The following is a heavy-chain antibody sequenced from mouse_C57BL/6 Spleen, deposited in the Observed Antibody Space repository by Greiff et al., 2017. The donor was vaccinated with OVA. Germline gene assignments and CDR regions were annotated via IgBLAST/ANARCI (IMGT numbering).Heavy chain of an antibody. Sequence: VHLQQSGAELARPGASVKLSCKASGYTFTSYGISWVKQRTGQGLEWIGEIYPRSGNTYYNEKFKGKATLTADKSSSTAYMELRSLTSEDSAVYFCAYYGSSYYFDYWGQGTTLAVSS. J-gene: IGHJ2*01. V-gene: IGHV1-81*01. D-gene: IGHD1-1*01. CDR3: AYYGSSYYFDY. CDR2: IYPRSGNT. CDR1: GYTFTSYG.